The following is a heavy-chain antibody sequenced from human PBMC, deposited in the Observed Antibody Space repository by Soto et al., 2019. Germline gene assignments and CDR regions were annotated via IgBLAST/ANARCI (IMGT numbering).Heavy chain of an antibody. D-gene: IGHD3-3*01. CDR1: GYTFTSYG. CDR3: ARGLESYYDFWSGYSDKGWFDP. V-gene: IGHV1-18*01. Sequence: ASVKVSCKASGYTFTSYGISWVRQAPGQGLEWRGWISAYNGNTNYAQKLQGRVTMTTDTSTSTAYMELRSLRSDDTAVYYCARGLESYYDFWSGYSDKGWFDPWGQGTLVTVSS. J-gene: IGHJ5*02. CDR2: ISAYNGNT.